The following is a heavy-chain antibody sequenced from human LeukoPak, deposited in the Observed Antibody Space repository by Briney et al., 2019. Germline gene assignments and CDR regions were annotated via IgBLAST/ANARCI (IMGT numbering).Heavy chain of an antibody. CDR2: IEPSGGTT. V-gene: IGHV1-46*01. J-gene: IGHJ4*02. D-gene: IGHD3-16*01. CDR1: GYTFTSYY. Sequence: GASVKVSFKASGYTFTSYYMHWVRQAPGQGLEWMGVIEPSGGTTNYAQKFQGRVTMTRDTSTNTVYMELSSLRSEDTAVYYCAREEEGGSFDYWGQGTLVTVSS. CDR3: AREEEGGSFDY.